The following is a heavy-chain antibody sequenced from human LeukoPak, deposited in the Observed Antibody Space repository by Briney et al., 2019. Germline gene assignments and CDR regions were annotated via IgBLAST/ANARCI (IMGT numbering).Heavy chain of an antibody. CDR2: IRYDGGNK. Sequence: PGGSMTLSCAASGFTFSQYGMHWLRQAPGKGLEWVSFIRYDGGNKYYADSVKGRFTVSRDNSKNTLYLQMNILRIEDRVVYYYARESPREGYMHWGQGTLVTVSS. J-gene: IGHJ4*02. V-gene: IGHV3-30*02. D-gene: IGHD5-24*01. CDR3: ARESPREGYMH. CDR1: GFTFSQYG.